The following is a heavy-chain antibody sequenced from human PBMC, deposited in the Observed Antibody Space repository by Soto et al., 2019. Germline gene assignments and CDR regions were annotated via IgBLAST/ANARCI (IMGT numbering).Heavy chain of an antibody. CDR1: GFTFSSYW. V-gene: IGHV3-74*01. Sequence: EVQLVESGGGLVQPGGSLRLSCAASGFTFSSYWMHWVRQAPGKGLVWVSRINRDGSNTNYADSVKGRFTISRDDAKNTLYLQMNSLTAEDTAVYYCARDLGLWGRGTLVTVSS. J-gene: IGHJ2*01. CDR2: INRDGSNT. CDR3: ARDLGL.